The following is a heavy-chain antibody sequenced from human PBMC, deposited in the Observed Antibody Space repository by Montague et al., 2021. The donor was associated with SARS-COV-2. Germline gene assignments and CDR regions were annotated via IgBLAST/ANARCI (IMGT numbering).Heavy chain of an antibody. D-gene: IGHD2-15*01. CDR1: SGSINSGGFY. CDR3: ARSVRGYCNDDSCLARYHYGLDV. CDR2: IYYSGST. V-gene: IGHV4-31*03. Sequence: TLSLTCSVSSGSINSGGFYWSWIRQPPGKGLEWIGYIYYSGSTYYNPSLERRLTTSVDTFKNQFSLNLSSVTAADTAVYYCARSVRGYCNDDSCLARYHYGLDVWGQGTTVTVSS. J-gene: IGHJ6*02.